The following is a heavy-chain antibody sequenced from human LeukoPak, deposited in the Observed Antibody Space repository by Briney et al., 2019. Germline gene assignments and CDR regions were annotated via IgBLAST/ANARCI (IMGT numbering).Heavy chain of an antibody. CDR1: GFTFSSYA. Sequence: GGALRLSCAASGFTFSSYAMSWVRQAPGKGLEWVSAISGSGGSTYYADSVKGRFTISRDNSKNTLYRQTKSLRGEDTAVYYCAKGAYCSSPSCLGYYDYWGQGPLVTVS. J-gene: IGHJ4*02. V-gene: IGHV3-23*01. CDR3: AKGAYCSSPSCLGYYDY. D-gene: IGHD2-2*01. CDR2: ISGSGGST.